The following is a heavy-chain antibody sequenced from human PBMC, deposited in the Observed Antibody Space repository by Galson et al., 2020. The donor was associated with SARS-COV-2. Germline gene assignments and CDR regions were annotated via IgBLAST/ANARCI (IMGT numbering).Heavy chain of an antibody. CDR2: ISAYNGNT. V-gene: IGHV1-18*01. J-gene: IGHJ6*02. CDR3: ARSASNNHYYHSKGYYYYYGMDV. Sequence: ASVKVSCKASGYTFTSYGISWVRQAPGQGLEWMGWISAYNGNTNYAQKLQGRVTMTTDTSTSTAYMELRSLRSDDTAVYYCARSASNNHYYHSKGYYYYYGMDVWGQGTTVTVSS. CDR1: GYTFTSYG. D-gene: IGHD3-22*01.